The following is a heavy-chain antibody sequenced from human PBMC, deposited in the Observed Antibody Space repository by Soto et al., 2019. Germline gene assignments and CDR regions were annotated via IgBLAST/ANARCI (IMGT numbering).Heavy chain of an antibody. V-gene: IGHV3-21*06. Sequence: GGSLRLSCSASGFSISHCGMFRVRQAPGRGLEWISPISRRHSYSYSADSVNGRFTTSRDNAKNSMLLQMNSLRDEDSAVYYGGREGPNVYIPYYIEPWVQVVPVTVSS. CDR1: GFSISHCG. CDR2: ISRRHSYS. CDR3: GREGPNVYIPYYIEP. D-gene: IGHD1-26*01. J-gene: IGHJ5*02.